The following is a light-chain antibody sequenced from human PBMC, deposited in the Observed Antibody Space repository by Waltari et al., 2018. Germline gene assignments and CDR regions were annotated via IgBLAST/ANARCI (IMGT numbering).Light chain of an antibody. Sequence: DIQMTQSPSSLSASVGDRVTITCRASQGISNYLAWYQQKPGKVPKLLIYATSTLQSGVPSRFSRSGSGTDFTLTISSLQPEDVATYYCQKYNNVPITFGQGTRLEIK. J-gene: IGKJ5*01. CDR3: QKYNNVPIT. CDR2: ATS. V-gene: IGKV1-27*01. CDR1: QGISNY.